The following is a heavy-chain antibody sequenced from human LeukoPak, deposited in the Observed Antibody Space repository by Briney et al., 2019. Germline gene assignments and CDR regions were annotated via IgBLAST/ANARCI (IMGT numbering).Heavy chain of an antibody. Sequence: SETLSLTCAVYGGSFSGYYWSWIRQPPGKGLEWIGEINHSGSTNYNPSLKSRVTISVDTSMNQFSLKLSSVTAADTAVYYCARVKMVYAMRNWFDPWGQGTLVTVSS. CDR2: INHSGST. D-gene: IGHD2-8*01. CDR1: GGSFSGYY. V-gene: IGHV4-34*01. CDR3: ARVKMVYAMRNWFDP. J-gene: IGHJ5*02.